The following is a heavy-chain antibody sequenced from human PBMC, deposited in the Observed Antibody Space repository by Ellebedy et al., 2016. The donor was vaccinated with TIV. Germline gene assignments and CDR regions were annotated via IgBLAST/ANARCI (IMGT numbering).Heavy chain of an antibody. CDR2: IYYSGST. J-gene: IGHJ2*01. V-gene: IGHV4-59*01. Sequence: MPSETLSLTCTVSGGSISSYYWSWIRQPPGKGLEWIGDIYYSGSTNYNPSLKSRVTISVDTSKNQFSLKLSSVTAADTAVYYCARDGRAGYCSGGSCYKNWYFDLWGRGTLVTVSS. CDR3: ARDGRAGYCSGGSCYKNWYFDL. D-gene: IGHD2-15*01. CDR1: GGSISSYY.